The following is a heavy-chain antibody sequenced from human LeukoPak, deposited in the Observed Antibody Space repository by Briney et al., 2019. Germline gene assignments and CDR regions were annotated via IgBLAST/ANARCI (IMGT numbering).Heavy chain of an antibody. J-gene: IGHJ4*02. CDR1: GYTFTSYG. CDR3: ARTYYYDSSGYYYVPPTFDY. Sequence: ASVKVSCKASGYTFTSYGISWVRQAPGQGLEWMGWISAYNGNTNYAQKLQGRVTMTTDTSTSTAYMELRSLRSDDTAVYYCARTYYYDSSGYYYVPPTFDYWGQGTLVTVSS. CDR2: ISAYNGNT. D-gene: IGHD3-22*01. V-gene: IGHV1-18*01.